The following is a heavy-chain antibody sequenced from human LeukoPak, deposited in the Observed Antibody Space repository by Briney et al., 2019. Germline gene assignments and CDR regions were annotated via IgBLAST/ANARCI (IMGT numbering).Heavy chain of an antibody. V-gene: IGHV4-59*01. Sequence: LXLTXTVSXGSIXGXXWSWIRXPPGKXLEWVGYISYSGSTNYNPSLKSRVTISVDTSKNQFSLKLSSVTAADTAIYYCARDGRAGSLFAYWGQGTLVTVSS. J-gene: IGHJ4*02. D-gene: IGHD6-19*01. CDR2: ISYSGST. CDR1: XGSIXGXX. CDR3: ARDGRAGSLFAY.